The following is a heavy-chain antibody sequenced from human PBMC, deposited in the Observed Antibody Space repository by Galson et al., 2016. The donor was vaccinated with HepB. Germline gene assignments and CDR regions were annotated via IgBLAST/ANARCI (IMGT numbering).Heavy chain of an antibody. CDR1: GYVFTSYA. J-gene: IGHJ4*02. CDR2: INAGNGNT. Sequence: SVKVSCKASGYVFTSYAIHWVRQAPGQRLEWMGWINAGNGNTKYSQKFQDRVTFMRDTSARTAYMELSSLRSEDTSVYYCAEDQGYCSTTSCYGDLDYWGQGTLVTVSS. V-gene: IGHV1-3*01. CDR3: AEDQGYCSTTSCYGDLDY. D-gene: IGHD2-2*01.